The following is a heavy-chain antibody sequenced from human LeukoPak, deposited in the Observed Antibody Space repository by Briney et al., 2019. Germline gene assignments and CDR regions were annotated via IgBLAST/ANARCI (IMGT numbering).Heavy chain of an antibody. Sequence: ASVKVSCKASGYTFTGYYIHWVRQAPGQGLEWMGWINPNSGGTNYAQNSQGRVTMTRDTSISTAYMELSRLRSDDTALYYCARHMATLTEDYFYYGMDVWGQGTTVTVSS. J-gene: IGHJ6*02. CDR1: GYTFTGYY. D-gene: IGHD5-24*01. V-gene: IGHV1-2*02. CDR2: INPNSGGT. CDR3: ARHMATLTEDYFYYGMDV.